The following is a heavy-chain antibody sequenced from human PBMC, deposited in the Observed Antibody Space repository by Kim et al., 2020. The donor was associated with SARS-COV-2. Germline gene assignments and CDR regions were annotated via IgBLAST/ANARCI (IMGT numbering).Heavy chain of an antibody. Sequence: SETLSLTCTVSGGSISSYYWSWIRQPPGKGLEWIGYIYYSGSTNYNPSLKSRVTISVDTSKNQFSLKLSSVTAADTAVYYCARYVVVVAANYYYYYGMDVWGQGTTVTVSS. CDR3: ARYVVVVAANYYYYYGMDV. D-gene: IGHD2-15*01. J-gene: IGHJ6*02. CDR1: GGSISSYY. V-gene: IGHV4-59*01. CDR2: IYYSGST.